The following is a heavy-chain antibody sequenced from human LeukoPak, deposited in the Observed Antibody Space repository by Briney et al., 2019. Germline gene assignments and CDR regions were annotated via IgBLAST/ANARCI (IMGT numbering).Heavy chain of an antibody. D-gene: IGHD6-6*01. CDR3: ARESSSWLFDAFDI. J-gene: IGHJ3*02. CDR2: INPNSGGT. CDR1: GYTFTGYY. V-gene: IGHV1-2*02. Sequence: ASVKVSCKASGYTFTGYYMHWVRQAPGQGLEWMGWINPNSGGTNYAQKFQGRVTMTRDTSISTAYMELSRLRSDDTAVYYCARESSSWLFDAFDIWGQGTMVTVSS.